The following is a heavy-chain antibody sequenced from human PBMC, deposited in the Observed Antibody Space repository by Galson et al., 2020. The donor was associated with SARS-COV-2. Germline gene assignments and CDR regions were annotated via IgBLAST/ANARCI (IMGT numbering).Heavy chain of an antibody. CDR1: GFTFSSYA. CDR2: ISYDGSNK. J-gene: IGHJ4*02. Sequence: GESLKISCAASGFTFSSYAMHWVRQAPGKGLEWVAVISYDGSNKYYADSVKGRFTISRDNSKNTLYLQMNSLRAEDTAVYYCARGDFGELTPADYWGQGTLVTVAS. V-gene: IGHV3-30*04. D-gene: IGHD3-10*01. CDR3: ARGDFGELTPADY.